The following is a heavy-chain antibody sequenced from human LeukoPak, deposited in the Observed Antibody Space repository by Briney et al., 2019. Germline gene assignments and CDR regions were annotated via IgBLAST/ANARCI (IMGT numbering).Heavy chain of an antibody. Sequence: GASVKVSCKASGYTFTSYYMHWVRQAPGQGLEWMGIINPSGRSTSYAQKFQGRVTMTRDMSTSTVYMELSSLRSEDTAVYYCARDLSPVVTAYYFDYWGQGTLVTVSS. D-gene: IGHD2-21*02. V-gene: IGHV1-46*01. CDR1: GYTFTSYY. J-gene: IGHJ4*02. CDR2: INPSGRST. CDR3: ARDLSPVVTAYYFDY.